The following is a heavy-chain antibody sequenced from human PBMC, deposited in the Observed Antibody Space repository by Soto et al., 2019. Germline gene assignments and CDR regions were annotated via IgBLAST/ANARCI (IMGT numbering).Heavy chain of an antibody. CDR1: GFTFSSYS. CDR3: AREIPSRGAGWFDP. Sequence: EVQLVESGGGLVQPGGSLRLSCAASGFTFSSYSMNWVRQAPGKGLEWVSYISSSSSTIYYADYVKGRFTISRDNAKNALYLQMNSLRDGDTAVYYCAREIPSRGAGWFDPWGQGTLVTVSS. J-gene: IGHJ5*02. CDR2: ISSSSSTI. D-gene: IGHD3-10*01. V-gene: IGHV3-48*02.